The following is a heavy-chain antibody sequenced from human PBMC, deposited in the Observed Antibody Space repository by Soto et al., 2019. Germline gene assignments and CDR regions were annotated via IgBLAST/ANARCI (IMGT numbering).Heavy chain of an antibody. Sequence: QVQMVESGGGLVKPGGPLRLSCAASGFIFSHYYMGWIRQAPGKGLEWVSYINPNSGHINYADSVKGRFTISRDNARNSLYLQMNSLTADDTAMYYCARLPYSAYNRHFDYWGQGTLVTVSS. V-gene: IGHV3-11*06. CDR2: INPNSGHI. CDR1: GFIFSHYY. D-gene: IGHD4-4*01. CDR3: ARLPYSAYNRHFDY. J-gene: IGHJ4*02.